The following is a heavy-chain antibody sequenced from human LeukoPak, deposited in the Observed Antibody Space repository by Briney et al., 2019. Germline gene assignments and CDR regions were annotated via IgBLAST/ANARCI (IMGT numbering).Heavy chain of an antibody. Sequence: SETLSLTCVVSGASVSTSHWNWLRHLPGKGLEWIGCLSYTGKTDYNPSLTSRVTISLGTSKNQVSLKLRSVTAADTAVYYCSEGYFEPFDHWGQGTLVTVSS. CDR1: GASVSTSH. V-gene: IGHV4-59*02. D-gene: IGHD2/OR15-2a*01. CDR3: SEGYFEPFDH. CDR2: LSYTGKT. J-gene: IGHJ4*02.